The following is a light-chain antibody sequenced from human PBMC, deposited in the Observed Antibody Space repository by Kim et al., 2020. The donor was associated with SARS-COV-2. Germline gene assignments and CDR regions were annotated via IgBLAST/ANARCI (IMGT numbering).Light chain of an antibody. V-gene: IGLV1-51*01. J-gene: IGLJ2*01. Sequence: GQKVSTSCSASRYNVGDNYVSWYQQHPGPAPTPLLYDNKQRPSGIPDRFSGSESGTSATLGITGLQTEDEADYYCATWDHSLSAGVFGGGTQLTVL. CDR1: RYNVGDNY. CDR3: ATWDHSLSAGV. CDR2: DNK.